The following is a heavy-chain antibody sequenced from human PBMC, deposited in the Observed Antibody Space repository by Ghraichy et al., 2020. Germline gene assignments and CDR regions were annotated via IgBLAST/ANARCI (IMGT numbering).Heavy chain of an antibody. V-gene: IGHV3-30*02. CDR2: IRYDGSNK. J-gene: IGHJ4*02. CDR1: GFTFSSYG. Sequence: GGSLRLSCAASGFTFSSYGMHWVRQAPGKGLEWVAFIRYDGSNKYYADSVKGRFTISRDNSKNTLYLQMNSLRAEDTAVYYCAKDPRLRYFDWLLPAFDYWGQGTLVTVSS. D-gene: IGHD3-9*01. CDR3: AKDPRLRYFDWLLPAFDY.